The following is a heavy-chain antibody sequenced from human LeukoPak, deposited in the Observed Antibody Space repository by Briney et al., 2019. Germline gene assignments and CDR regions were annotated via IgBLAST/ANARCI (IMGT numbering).Heavy chain of an antibody. Sequence: SETLSLTCTVSGGSISSYYWSWIRQPPGKGLEWIGYIYYSGSTNYNPSLKSRVTISVDTSKNQFSLKLSSVTAADTALYYCARGYYDSSGYSHFVYWGQGTLVTVSS. J-gene: IGHJ4*02. D-gene: IGHD3-22*01. CDR2: IYYSGST. CDR1: GGSISSYY. V-gene: IGHV4-59*01. CDR3: ARGYYDSSGYSHFVY.